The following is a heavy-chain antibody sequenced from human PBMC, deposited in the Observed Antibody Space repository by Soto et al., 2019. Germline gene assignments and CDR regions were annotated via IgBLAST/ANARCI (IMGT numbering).Heavy chain of an antibody. V-gene: IGHV4-59*08. CDR1: GGSISSYY. Sequence: SETLSLTCTVSGGSISSYYWSWIRQPPGKGLEWIGYIYYSGSTNYNPSLKSRVTISVDTSKNQFSLKLSSVTAADTAVYYCARTRLGYCSSTSCYGGYYFDYWGQGTLVTVSS. CDR3: ARTRLGYCSSTSCYGGYYFDY. CDR2: IYYSGST. J-gene: IGHJ4*02. D-gene: IGHD2-2*01.